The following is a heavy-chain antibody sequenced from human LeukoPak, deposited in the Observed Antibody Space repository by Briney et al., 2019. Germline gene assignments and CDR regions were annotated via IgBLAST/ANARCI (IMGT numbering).Heavy chain of an antibody. D-gene: IGHD2-2*01. V-gene: IGHV4-4*02. Sequence: SGTLSLTCAVSGGSISSSNWWSWVRQPPGKGLEWIGEIYHSGSTNYNPSLKSRVTISVDKSKNQFSLKLSSATAADTAVYYCARGYQAPGYYFDYWGQGTLVTVSS. J-gene: IGHJ4*02. CDR3: ARGYQAPGYYFDY. CDR1: GGSISSSNW. CDR2: IYHSGST.